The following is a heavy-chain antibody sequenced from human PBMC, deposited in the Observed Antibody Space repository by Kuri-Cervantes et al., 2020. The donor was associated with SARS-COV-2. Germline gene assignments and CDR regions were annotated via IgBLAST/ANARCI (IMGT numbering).Heavy chain of an antibody. CDR2: ISYDGSNK. D-gene: IGHD2-2*01. V-gene: IGHV3-30*19. CDR1: GFTFSSYG. CDR3: AREFATVIEAAAAFDY. J-gene: IGHJ4*02. Sequence: GGSLRLSCAASGFTFSSYGMHWVRQAPGKGLEWVAVISYDGSNKYYADSVKGRFTISRDNSKNTLYLQMNSLRAEDTAVYYCAREFATVIEAAAAFDYWGQGTLVTVSS.